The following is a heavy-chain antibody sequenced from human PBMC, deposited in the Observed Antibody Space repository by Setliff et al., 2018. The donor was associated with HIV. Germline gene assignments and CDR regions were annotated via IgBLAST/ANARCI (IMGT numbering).Heavy chain of an antibody. J-gene: IGHJ2*01. CDR3: ARAQGSWYAWYFDL. V-gene: IGHV3-48*01. Sequence: GGSLRLSCAASGFTFSDYTMSWVRQGPGKGLEWVSCISGSTIYYADSVKGRFTISRDNSKNTLYLQMNSLRAEDTAVYYCARAQGSWYAWYFDLWGRGTLVTVSS. CDR1: GFTFSDYT. D-gene: IGHD6-13*01. CDR2: ISGSTI.